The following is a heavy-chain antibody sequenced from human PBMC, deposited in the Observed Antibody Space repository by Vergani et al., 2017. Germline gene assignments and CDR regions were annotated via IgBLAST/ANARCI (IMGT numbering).Heavy chain of an antibody. CDR1: GFTFSTYA. V-gene: IGHV3-23*01. CDR2: ISGHGDNI. CDR3: ARKYSFGLFDY. Sequence: EVQLLDSGGGLVQPGGSLRLSCAASGFTFSTYATSWVRQAPGKGLEWVSAISGHGDNIFYADSVKGRFTISRDNSISTAYLQWNSLKASDTAIYFCARKYSFGLFDYWGQGIPVTVSS. J-gene: IGHJ4*02. D-gene: IGHD5-18*01.